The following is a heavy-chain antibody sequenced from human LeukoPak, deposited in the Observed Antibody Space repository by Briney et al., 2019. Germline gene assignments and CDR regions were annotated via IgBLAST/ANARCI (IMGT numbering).Heavy chain of an antibody. CDR1: GGSISSTNYY. D-gene: IGHD3-22*01. Sequence: SETLSLTCSVSGGSISSTNYYWGWIRQPPGKGLEWIGSIYYSGNTYYTPSLKGRVTISVDTSKNQFSLKLSSVTAADTAVYYCARLGSSGYYPRTRSLIFDYWGQGTLVTVSS. V-gene: IGHV4-39*01. J-gene: IGHJ4*02. CDR2: IYYSGNT. CDR3: ARLGSSGYYPRTRSLIFDY.